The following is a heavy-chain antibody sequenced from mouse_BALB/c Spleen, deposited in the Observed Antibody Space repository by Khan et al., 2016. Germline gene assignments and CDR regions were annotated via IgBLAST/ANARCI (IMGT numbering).Heavy chain of an antibody. V-gene: IGHV7-3*02. CDR2: IRNKANGYTS. J-gene: IGHJ4*01. Sequence: EVELVESGGGLVQPGGSLRLSCAISGFTFTDYYMSWVRQPLGKALEWLGFIRNKANGYTSENSASVKVRFTISRDNSQSILYFHMNTLSAEASASVQTRFTIAISKSHSILYLQMNTPGDEDSYTCYRAGDMDGYADAMDWGREGTAVTVSS. D-gene: IGHD2-2*01. CDR1: GFTFTDYY. CDR3: RFTIAISKSHSILYLQMNTPGDEDSYTCYRAGDMDGYADAMDW.